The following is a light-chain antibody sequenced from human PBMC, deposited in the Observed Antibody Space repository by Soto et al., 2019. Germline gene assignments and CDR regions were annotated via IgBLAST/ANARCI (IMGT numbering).Light chain of an antibody. Sequence: QAVVTQPPSASGTPGQRVTISCSGSSCNIGSNYVYWYQHLPGTAPKVLIYKNNHRPSGVPDRFSGSKSDTSASLAISGLRSEDEAHYYCAVWDDSLSGVVFGGGTKLTVL. CDR2: KNN. CDR3: AVWDDSLSGVV. CDR1: SCNIGSNY. V-gene: IGLV1-47*01. J-gene: IGLJ3*02.